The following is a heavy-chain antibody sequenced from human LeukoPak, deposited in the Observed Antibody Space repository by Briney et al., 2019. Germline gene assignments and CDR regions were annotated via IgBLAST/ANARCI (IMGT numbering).Heavy chain of an antibody. CDR1: GGSISSSSYY. D-gene: IGHD6-13*01. J-gene: IGHJ6*03. Sequence: SETLSLTCTVSGGSISSSSYYWGWTRQPPGKGLEWIGSIYYSGSTYYNPSLKSRVTISVDTSKNQFSLKLSSVTAADTAVYYCARHRSSWSHYYYYMDVWGKGTTVTVSS. CDR3: ARHRSSWSHYYYYMDV. CDR2: IYYSGST. V-gene: IGHV4-39*01.